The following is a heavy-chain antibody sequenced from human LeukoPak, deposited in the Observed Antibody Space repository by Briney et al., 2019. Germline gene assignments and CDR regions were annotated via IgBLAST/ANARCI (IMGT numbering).Heavy chain of an antibody. CDR2: IYTSGST. CDR3: ARDRGGFWSGHPTDAFDI. Sequence: PSQTLSLTCTVSGGSISSGSYYWSWIRQPAGKGLEWIGRIYTSGSTNYNPSLKSRVTISVDTSKKQFSLKLISVTAADTAVYYCARDRGGFWSGHPTDAFDIWGQGTVVTVSS. V-gene: IGHV4-61*02. D-gene: IGHD3-3*01. J-gene: IGHJ3*02. CDR1: GGSISSGSYY.